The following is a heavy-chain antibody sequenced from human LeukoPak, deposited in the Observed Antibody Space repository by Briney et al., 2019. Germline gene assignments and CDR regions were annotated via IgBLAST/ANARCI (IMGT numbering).Heavy chain of an antibody. CDR1: GFTFNSFF. V-gene: IGHV3-7*01. J-gene: IGHJ4*02. D-gene: IGHD7-27*01. CDR2: ISQDGSET. CDR3: VRDLGHSRHYLEY. Sequence: GGSLRLSCAASGFTFNSFFLNWVRLTPGRELEWLARISQDGSETFYMDSVRGRFTISRDNTKNSLYLQMDSLRAEDTAVYFCVRDLGHSRHYLEYWGQGALVTVSS.